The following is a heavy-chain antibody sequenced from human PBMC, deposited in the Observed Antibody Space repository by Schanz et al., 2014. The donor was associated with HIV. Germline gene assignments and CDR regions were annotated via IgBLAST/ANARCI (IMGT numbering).Heavy chain of an antibody. D-gene: IGHD3-22*01. Sequence: EVRLVESGGGLVKPGESLRLSCAGFGFTFSSYSMNWVRQAPGKGLEWVSSISRTGTTYKTYADSVEGRFTISRDNAKDSVFLEMNSLRVEDTAVYYCAKDRFEHFYYSSGPYDYFDYWGQGTLVTVSS. CDR3: AKDRFEHFYYSSGPYDYFDY. CDR2: ISRTGTTYK. V-gene: IGHV3-21*04. J-gene: IGHJ4*02. CDR1: GFTFSSYS.